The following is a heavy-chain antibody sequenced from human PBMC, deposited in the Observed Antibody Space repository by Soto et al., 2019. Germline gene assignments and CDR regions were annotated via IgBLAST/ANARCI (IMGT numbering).Heavy chain of an antibody. CDR2: LYSHGKT. Sequence: EVRLVESGGGLTQPGGSLRLSCVVSGFIVSGSHMIWVRQAPGKGLEGVSILYSHGKTNYVDSVKGRFTITRDNSKNTVYLQMNSLRVEDTAVYYCARLSEAERQWGQGALVTVSS. J-gene: IGHJ4*02. CDR3: ARLSEAERQ. D-gene: IGHD1-1*01. V-gene: IGHV3-53*01. CDR1: GFIVSGSH.